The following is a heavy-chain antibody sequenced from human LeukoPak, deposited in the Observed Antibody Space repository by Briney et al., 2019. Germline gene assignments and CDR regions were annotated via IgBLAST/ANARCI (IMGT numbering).Heavy chain of an antibody. Sequence: PGGSLRLSCAASGFTFSTYTMSWVRQAPGKGLEWVSTISASGANTYYADSVKGRFTISRDNSENTLYLQMNSLRAEDTAIYYCANAYGDYAYWGQGTLVTVSS. D-gene: IGHD4-17*01. J-gene: IGHJ4*02. CDR1: GFTFSTYT. V-gene: IGHV3-23*01. CDR2: ISASGANT. CDR3: ANAYGDYAY.